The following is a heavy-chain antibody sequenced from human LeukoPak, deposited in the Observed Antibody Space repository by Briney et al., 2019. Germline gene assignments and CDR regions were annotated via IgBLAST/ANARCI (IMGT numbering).Heavy chain of an antibody. Sequence: GGSLRLSCAASGFTFSGYWMHWVRQGPEKGLELVSRIDNDGHGIIYADSVKGRFTTSRDNVKNTLYLQMNSLRVEDTAVYYCAAGGGWDPSFGVVTHIDAWGKGTTVVVS. CDR2: IDNDGHGI. D-gene: IGHD3-3*01. V-gene: IGHV3-74*01. J-gene: IGHJ6*03. CDR1: GFTFSGYW. CDR3: AAGGGWDPSFGVVTHIDA.